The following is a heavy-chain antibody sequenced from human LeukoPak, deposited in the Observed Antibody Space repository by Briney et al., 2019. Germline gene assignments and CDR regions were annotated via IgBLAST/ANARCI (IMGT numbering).Heavy chain of an antibody. Sequence: ASVKVSCKASGGTFSSYAISWVRQAPGQGLEWMGIINPSGGSTNYAQKFQGRVTMTTDTSTTTSYMDLRSLSSDDTAVYYCARIPSYGDYYKPFDFWGQGTLVTVSS. V-gene: IGHV1-18*01. CDR3: ARIPSYGDYYKPFDF. CDR2: INPSGGST. D-gene: IGHD4-17*01. J-gene: IGHJ4*02. CDR1: GGTFSSYA.